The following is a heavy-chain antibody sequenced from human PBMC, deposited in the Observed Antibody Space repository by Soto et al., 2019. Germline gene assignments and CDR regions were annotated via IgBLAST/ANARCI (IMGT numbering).Heavy chain of an antibody. CDR2: ISSNGGST. D-gene: IGHD6-13*01. CDR3: ARDSSSWYSLSWFDP. J-gene: IGHJ5*02. CDR1: GFTFSSYA. Sequence: PGGSLRLSCAASGFTFSSYAMHWVRQAPGKGLEYVSAISSNGGSTYYANSVKGRFTISRDNSKNTLYLQMGSLRAEDMAVYYCARDSSSWYSLSWFDPWGQGTLVTVSS. V-gene: IGHV3-64*01.